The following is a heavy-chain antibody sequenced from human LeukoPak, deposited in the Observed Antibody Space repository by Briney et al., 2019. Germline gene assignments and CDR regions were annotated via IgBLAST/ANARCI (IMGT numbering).Heavy chain of an antibody. CDR1: GFTFDDYG. J-gene: IGHJ6*03. D-gene: IGHD2-2*01. CDR3: AREVVEPAAMAYYYYMDV. CDR2: INWNGGST. V-gene: IGHV3-20*01. Sequence: GGSLRLSCAASGFTFDDYGMSWVRQAPGKGLEWVSGINWNGGSTGYADSVKGRFTISRDNAKNSLYLQMNSLRAEDTALYHCAREVVEPAAMAYYYYMDVWGKGTTVTVSS.